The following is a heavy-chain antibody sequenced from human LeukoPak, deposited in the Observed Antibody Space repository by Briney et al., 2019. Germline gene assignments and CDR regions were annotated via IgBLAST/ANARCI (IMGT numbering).Heavy chain of an antibody. CDR2: ISGSGGST. CDR1: GFTFSSYA. CDR3: AKGDKGPLLWFGEFFDY. V-gene: IGHV3-23*01. Sequence: GGSLRLSCAASGFTFSSYAMSWVRQAPGKGLEWVSAISGSGGSTYYADSVKGRFTISRDNSKNTLYLQMNSLRAEDTAVYYCAKGDKGPLLWFGEFFDYWGQGTLVTVSS. J-gene: IGHJ4*02. D-gene: IGHD3-10*01.